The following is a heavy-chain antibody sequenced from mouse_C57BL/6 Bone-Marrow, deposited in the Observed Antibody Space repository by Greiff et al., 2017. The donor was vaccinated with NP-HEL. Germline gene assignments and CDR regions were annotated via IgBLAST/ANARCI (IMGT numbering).Heavy chain of an antibody. Sequence: QVQLKQSGAELVRPGASVTLSCKASGYTFTDYEMHWVKQTPVHGLEWIGAIDPETGGTAYNQKFKGKAILTADKSSSTAYMELRSLTSEDSAVYYCTRSGDGYYWGYAMDYWGQGTSVTVSS. CDR2: IDPETGGT. J-gene: IGHJ4*01. D-gene: IGHD2-3*01. CDR1: GYTFTDYE. CDR3: TRSGDGYYWGYAMDY. V-gene: IGHV1-15*01.